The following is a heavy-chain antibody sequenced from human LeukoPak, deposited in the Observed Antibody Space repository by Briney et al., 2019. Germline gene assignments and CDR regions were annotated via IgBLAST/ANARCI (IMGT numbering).Heavy chain of an antibody. CDR3: ARDGRRSFVVVPATISHDAFDI. D-gene: IGHD2-2*02. CDR2: ISGSRCYI. J-gene: IGHJ3*02. CDR1: GFTFSNYS. V-gene: IGHV3-21*01. Sequence: GGSLRLSCAASGFTFSNYSMNWVRQAPGKGLEGASAISGSRCYIDYADSVKGRFTISRDNAKNSLYVQMNTVISELKAVSYSARDGRRSFVVVPATISHDAFDIWGQGTLVTVSS.